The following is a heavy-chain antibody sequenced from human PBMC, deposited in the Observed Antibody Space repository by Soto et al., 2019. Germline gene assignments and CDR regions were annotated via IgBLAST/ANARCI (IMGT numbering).Heavy chain of an antibody. CDR1: GGSIISHY. CDR2: IYYSGST. V-gene: IGHV4-59*11. D-gene: IGHD3-10*01. Sequence: SETLSLTCTVSGGSIISHYWSWIRQPPGQGLEWIGYIYYSGSTNYNPSLKSRVTISVDTSKNQFSLKLSSVTAADTAVYYCARARLLWFGELLRTFDYWGQGTLVTVSS. J-gene: IGHJ4*02. CDR3: ARARLLWFGELLRTFDY.